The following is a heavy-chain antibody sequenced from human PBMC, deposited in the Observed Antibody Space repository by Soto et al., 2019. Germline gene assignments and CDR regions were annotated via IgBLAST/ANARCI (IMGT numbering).Heavy chain of an antibody. CDR1: VGSISSGGYY. Sequence: SETLSLTCTVSVGSISSGGYYCSWIRQHPWKGLEWIGYIYYSGSTYYNPSLKSRVTISVDTSKNQFSLKLSSVTAADTAVYYCAIHGVVILKGTNWFDPWRQATRVTLSS. D-gene: IGHD3-3*01. CDR2: IYYSGST. J-gene: IGHJ5*02. CDR3: AIHGVVILKGTNWFDP. V-gene: IGHV4-31*03.